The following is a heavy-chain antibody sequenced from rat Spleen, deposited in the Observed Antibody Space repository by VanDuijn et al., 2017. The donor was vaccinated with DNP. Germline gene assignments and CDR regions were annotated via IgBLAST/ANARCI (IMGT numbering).Heavy chain of an antibody. V-gene: IGHV5-22*01. CDR1: GFTFSDYY. J-gene: IGHJ2*01. Sequence: EVQLVESGGGLVQPGRSLKLSCAASGFTFSDYYMAWVRQAPTKGLEWVAYISYDGGSTYYGDSVKGRFTISRDNAKSTLYLQMNSLRSEDMATYYCATALPFDYWGQGVMVTVSS. CDR2: ISYDGGST. CDR3: ATALPFDY. D-gene: IGHD3-5*01.